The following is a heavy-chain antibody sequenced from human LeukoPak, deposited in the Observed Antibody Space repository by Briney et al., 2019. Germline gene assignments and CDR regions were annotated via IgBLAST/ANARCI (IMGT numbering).Heavy chain of an antibody. CDR1: ALTVSSHY. CDR2: IYSGGIT. D-gene: IGHD3-10*01. CDR3: ARGAGSYEYYMDV. V-gene: IGHV3-53*01. J-gene: IGHJ6*03. Sequence: GGSLRLSCAPSALTVSSHYMGSVRQQPGRWLEWVSVIYSGGITYYAASVKGRFTISRDNSKNPLYLKMNSLRAEDTAVYYCARGAGSYEYYMDVWGKGTTVTVSS.